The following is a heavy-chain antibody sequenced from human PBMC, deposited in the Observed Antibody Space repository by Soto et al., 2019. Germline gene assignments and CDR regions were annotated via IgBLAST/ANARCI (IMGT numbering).Heavy chain of an antibody. D-gene: IGHD3-22*01. V-gene: IGHV4-39*01. J-gene: IGHJ5*02. Sequence: SETLSLTCTVSGGSISSSSYYWGWIRQPPGKGLEWIGSIYYSGSTYYNPSLKSRVTISVDTSKNQFSLKLSSVTAADTAVYYCARHPQYYYDSSGYHGNWFDPWGQGTLVTVSS. CDR2: IYYSGST. CDR1: GGSISSSSYY. CDR3: ARHPQYYYDSSGYHGNWFDP.